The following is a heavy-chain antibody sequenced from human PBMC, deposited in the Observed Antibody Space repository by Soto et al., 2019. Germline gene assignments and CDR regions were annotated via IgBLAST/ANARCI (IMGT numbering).Heavy chain of an antibody. V-gene: IGHV3-23*01. J-gene: IGHJ4*02. CDR2: ISDSGGST. CDR1: GFTFSSYA. D-gene: IGHD6-6*01. CDR3: AKGGVSTAARGDC. Sequence: GGSLRLSCAASGFTFSSYAMSWVRQAPGKGLEWVSGISDSGGSTYYADSVKGRFTISRDNSKNTLYLQMNSLRVEDTAVYYCAKGGVSTAARGDCWGQGTQVTVSS.